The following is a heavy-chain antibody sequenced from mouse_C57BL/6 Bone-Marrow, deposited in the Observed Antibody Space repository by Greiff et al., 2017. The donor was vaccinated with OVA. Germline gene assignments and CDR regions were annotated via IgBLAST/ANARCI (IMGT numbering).Heavy chain of an antibody. CDR1: GFNIKDYY. V-gene: IGHV14-2*01. CDR2: IDPEDGET. D-gene: IGHD2-3*01. J-gene: IGHJ1*03. CDR3: ARSRWLLRRWYFDV. Sequence: VQLKESGAELVKPEASVKLSCTASGFNIKDYYMHWVKQRTEQGLEWIGRIDPEDGETKYAPNFQGKATITADTSSNTAYLQLSSLTSEDTAVYYCARSRWLLRRWYFDVWGTGTTVTVSS.